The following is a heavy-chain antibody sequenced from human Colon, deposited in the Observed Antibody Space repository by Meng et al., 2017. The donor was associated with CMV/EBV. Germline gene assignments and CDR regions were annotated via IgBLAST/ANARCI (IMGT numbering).Heavy chain of an antibody. CDR2: IKPDGSET. J-gene: IGHJ6*02. CDR3: ARYLGHSYYSGRYYGLDV. V-gene: IGHV3-7*01. D-gene: IGHD1-26*01. CDR1: GFTFSSYC. Sequence: SCAASGFTFSSYCMTWVRQAPGKGLEWVANIKPDGSETYYLDSVEGRFTISRDNAETSLYLHMNSLRAEDTAVYYCARYLGHSYYSGRYYGLDVWGQGTTVTVSS.